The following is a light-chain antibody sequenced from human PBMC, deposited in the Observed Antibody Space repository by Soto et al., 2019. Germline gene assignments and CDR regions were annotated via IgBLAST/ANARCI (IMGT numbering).Light chain of an antibody. V-gene: IGLV9-49*01. CDR1: SGYSNYK. Sequence: QAVVTQPPSASASLGASVTLTCTLSSGYSNYKVDWYQQRPGKGPRFVMRVGTGGIVGSKGDGIPDRFSVLGSGLNRYLTIKNIQEEDESDYHCGADHGSGSNFVLAVFGGGTKLTVL. J-gene: IGLJ2*01. CDR3: GADHGSGSNFVLAV. CDR2: VGTGGIVG.